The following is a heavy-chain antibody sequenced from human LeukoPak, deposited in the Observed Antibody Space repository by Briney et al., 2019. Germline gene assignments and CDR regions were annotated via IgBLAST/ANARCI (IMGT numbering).Heavy chain of an antibody. J-gene: IGHJ4*02. CDR2: MNPNSGNT. V-gene: IGHV1-8*01. D-gene: IGHD5-12*01. CDR1: GYTFISYD. CDR3: AIFPDVDIVATISRG. Sequence: GASVKVSCKASGYTFISYDMNWVRQATGQGLEWMGWMNPNSGNTGYGQQFQGRVTMTSNTSISTAYMELSSLRSEDTAVYYCAIFPDVDIVATISRGWGQGTLVTVSS.